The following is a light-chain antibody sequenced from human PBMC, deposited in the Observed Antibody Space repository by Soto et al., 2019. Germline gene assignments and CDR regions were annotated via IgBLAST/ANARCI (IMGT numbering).Light chain of an antibody. J-gene: IGKJ2*01. V-gene: IGKV3-15*01. CDR2: GAS. Sequence: EIVMTQSPATLSVSPGERATLYCRASQSVSNTLAWYQQKPGQAPRLLMYGASIRATGIPARFSGGGSGTQFTLTISSLQSEDFAVYYCQQYDNWPYTFGQGTKLEIK. CDR3: QQYDNWPYT. CDR1: QSVSNT.